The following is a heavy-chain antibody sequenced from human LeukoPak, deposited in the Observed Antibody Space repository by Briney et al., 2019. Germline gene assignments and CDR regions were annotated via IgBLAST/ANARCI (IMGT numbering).Heavy chain of an antibody. D-gene: IGHD3-10*01. CDR1: GGSFSGYY. Sequence: PSETLSLTCAVYGGSFSGYYWSWIRQPPGKGLEWIGEINHSGSTNYNPSLKSRVTISVDTSKNQFSLKLSSVTAADTAVYYCAREETTVRGALYYYYYYYMDVWGKGTTVTVSS. V-gene: IGHV4-34*01. J-gene: IGHJ6*03. CDR3: AREETTVRGALYYYYYYYMDV. CDR2: INHSGST.